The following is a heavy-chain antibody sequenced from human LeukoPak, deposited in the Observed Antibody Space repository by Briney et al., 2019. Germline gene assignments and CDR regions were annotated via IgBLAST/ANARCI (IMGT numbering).Heavy chain of an antibody. CDR2: IIPILGIA. CDR1: GGTFSSYT. D-gene: IGHD3-10*01. V-gene: IGHV1-69*02. Sequence: SVKVSCKASGGTFSSYTISWVRQAPGKGLEWMGRIIPILGIANYAQKFQGRVTITADKSTSTAYMELSSLRSEDTAVYYCARGQWFGELFLYYYGMDVWGQGTTVTVSS. J-gene: IGHJ6*02. CDR3: ARGQWFGELFLYYYGMDV.